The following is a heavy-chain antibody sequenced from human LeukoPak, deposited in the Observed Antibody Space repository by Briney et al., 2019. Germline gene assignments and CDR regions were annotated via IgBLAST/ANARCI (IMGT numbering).Heavy chain of an antibody. CDR3: ARDDCGDTCYPGGY. CDR2: IKAGNGDT. V-gene: IGHV1-3*01. CDR1: GYTFTNCV. D-gene: IGHD2-21*01. Sequence: ASVKVSCKASGYTFTNCVVHWVRQAPGQRPEWMGWIKAGNGDTKYSHHFQGRVTIARDTSASTAYMELSSLTSEDTALYYCARDDCGDTCYPGGYWGQGTLVTVSS. J-gene: IGHJ4*02.